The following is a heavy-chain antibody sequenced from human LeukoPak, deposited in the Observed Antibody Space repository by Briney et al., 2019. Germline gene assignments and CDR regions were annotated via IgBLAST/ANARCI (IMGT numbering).Heavy chain of an antibody. D-gene: IGHD3-22*01. CDR2: ISGSGGST. CDR3: ARSGAIYYYDSSGYLFDY. CDR1: GFTFSSYA. V-gene: IGHV3-23*01. J-gene: IGHJ4*02. Sequence: GGSLRLSCAASGFTFSSYAMSWVRQAPGKGLEWVSAISGSGGSTYYADSVKGRFTISRDNSKNTLYLQMGSLRAEDMAVYYCARSGAIYYYDSSGYLFDYWGQGTLVTVSS.